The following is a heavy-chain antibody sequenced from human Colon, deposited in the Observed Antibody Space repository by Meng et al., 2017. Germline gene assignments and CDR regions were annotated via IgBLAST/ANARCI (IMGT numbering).Heavy chain of an antibody. D-gene: IGHD2-15*01. CDR2: VHHSGGT. CDR3: GRNGAYSIDP. J-gene: IGHJ5*02. CDR1: GASISSTYW. V-gene: IGHV4-4*02. Sequence: VQLQESGPGRVKPSGTLSLTCAVSGASISSTYWWSWVRQPPGKGLEWIGEVHHSGGTNYNPSLKSRVTISVDESNNQYSLSLTSVTAADTAIYYCGRNGAYSIDPWGRGTLVTVSS.